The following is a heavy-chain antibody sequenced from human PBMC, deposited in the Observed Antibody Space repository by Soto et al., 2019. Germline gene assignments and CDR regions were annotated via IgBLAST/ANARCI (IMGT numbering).Heavy chain of an antibody. D-gene: IGHD3-16*01. V-gene: IGHV4-34*01. J-gene: IGHJ5*02. Sequence: SETLSLTCAVYGGSFSGYYWSWIRQPPGKGLEWIGEINHSGSTNYNPSLKSRVTISVDTSKNQFSLKLSSVTAADTAVYYCARATTSDVFRFDPWGQGTLVTVSS. CDR1: GGSFSGYY. CDR2: INHSGST. CDR3: ARATTSDVFRFDP.